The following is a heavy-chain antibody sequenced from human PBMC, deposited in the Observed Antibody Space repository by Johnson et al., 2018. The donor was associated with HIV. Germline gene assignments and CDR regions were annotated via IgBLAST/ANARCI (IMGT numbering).Heavy chain of an antibody. Sequence: EMQLVESGGGLVQPVGSLRLSCAASGFSVSNNYMNWVRQAPGKGLEWVSVIYSGGSTYYADSVRGRFTISRDNSRNTLYLQMSSLRVEDTAMYYCARDGESQQLPLGDAFDVWGQGTMVTVSS. CDR3: ARDGESQQLPLGDAFDV. CDR1: GFSVSNNY. V-gene: IGHV3-66*01. J-gene: IGHJ3*01. CDR2: IYSGGST. D-gene: IGHD6-13*01.